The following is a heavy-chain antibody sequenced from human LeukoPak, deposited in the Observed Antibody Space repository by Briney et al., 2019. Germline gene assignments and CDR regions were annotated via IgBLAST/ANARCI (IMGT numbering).Heavy chain of an antibody. CDR1: GFTFSSYA. Sequence: GGSLRLSCAASGFTFSSYAMSWVRQAPGKGLEWVSAISGSGGSTYYADSVKGRFTISRDNSKNTLYLQMNSLRAEDTAVYYCAKDLRPWTAIPHYFDYWGQGTLVTISS. J-gene: IGHJ4*02. CDR3: AKDLRPWTAIPHYFDY. V-gene: IGHV3-23*01. D-gene: IGHD2-2*02. CDR2: ISGSGGST.